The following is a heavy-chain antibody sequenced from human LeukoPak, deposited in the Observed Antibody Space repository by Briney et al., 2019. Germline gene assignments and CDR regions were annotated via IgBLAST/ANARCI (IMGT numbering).Heavy chain of an antibody. Sequence: PGRSLRLSCAASGFTFSSYAMHWVRQAPGKGLEWVAVISYDGSNKYYADSVKGRFTISRDNSKNTLYLQMNSLRVEDTAVYYCAKDFGIYDTTTDYWGQGTLVTVSS. CDR2: ISYDGSNK. J-gene: IGHJ4*02. D-gene: IGHD2/OR15-2a*01. CDR3: AKDFGIYDTTTDY. V-gene: IGHV3-30*04. CDR1: GFTFSSYA.